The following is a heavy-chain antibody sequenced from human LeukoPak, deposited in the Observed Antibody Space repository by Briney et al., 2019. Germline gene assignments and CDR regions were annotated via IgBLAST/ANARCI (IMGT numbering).Heavy chain of an antibody. CDR2: MNPNSGNT. CDR3: ASSYYYDSSGYHYYYYGMDV. V-gene: IGHV1-8*01. CDR1: GYTFTSYD. J-gene: IGHJ6*02. Sequence: GASVKVSCKASGYTFTSYDINWVRQATGQGLEWMGWMNPNSGNTGYAQKFQGRVTTTRNTSISTAYMELSSLRSEDTAVYYCASSYYYDSSGYHYYYYGMDVWGQGTTVTVSS. D-gene: IGHD3-22*01.